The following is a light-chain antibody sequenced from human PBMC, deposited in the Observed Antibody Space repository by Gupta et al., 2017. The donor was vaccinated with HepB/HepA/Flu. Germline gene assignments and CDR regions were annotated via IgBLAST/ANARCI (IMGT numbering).Light chain of an antibody. Sequence: QSALTQPRSVSGSPGQSVTISCTGSSCDVGGYNYVSWYQQHPGKAPKLIIYDVSKRPSGVLDRFSGSKSGNMASLTISGLQAEDEADYYCCSYAGSYTVVFGGGTKLTVL. V-gene: IGLV2-11*01. CDR1: SCDVGGYNY. J-gene: IGLJ2*01. CDR3: CSYAGSYTVV. CDR2: DVS.